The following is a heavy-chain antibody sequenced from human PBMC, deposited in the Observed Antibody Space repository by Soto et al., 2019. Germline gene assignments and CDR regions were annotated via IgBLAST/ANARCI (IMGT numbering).Heavy chain of an antibody. D-gene: IGHD3-22*01. CDR3: ATWAGGSTMIVVTDFDI. Sequence: QVQLVESGGGVVQTGRSLRLSCAASGFTFSSYGMHWVRQAPGKGLEWVAVISYDGSNKYYADSVKGRFTIFRDNSKNKLYLRSNGLRAEDTAVYYCATWAGGSTMIVVTDFDIGGQGTMFIVSS. CDR2: ISYDGSNK. V-gene: IGHV3-30*03. CDR1: GFTFSSYG. J-gene: IGHJ3*02.